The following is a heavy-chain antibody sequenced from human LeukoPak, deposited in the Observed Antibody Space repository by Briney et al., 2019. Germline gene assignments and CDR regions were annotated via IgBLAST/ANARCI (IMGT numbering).Heavy chain of an antibody. CDR1: GGSISSGGYY. CDR2: VYYSGST. D-gene: IGHD3-22*01. V-gene: IGHV4-31*03. Sequence: PSETLSLTCTVSGGSISSGGYYWSWIRQHPGKGLEWIGYVYYSGSTYYNPSLKSRVTISVDTSKNQFSLKLSSVTAADTAVYYCARDPSPAYYYDSSGYSPFGYWGQGTLVTVSS. CDR3: ARDPSPAYYYDSSGYSPFGY. J-gene: IGHJ4*02.